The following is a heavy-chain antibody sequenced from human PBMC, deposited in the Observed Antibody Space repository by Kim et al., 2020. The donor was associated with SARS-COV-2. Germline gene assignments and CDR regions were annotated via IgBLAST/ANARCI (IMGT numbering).Heavy chain of an antibody. CDR3: ARDNRPYSGSYYVPYGMDV. CDR1: GFTFSSYS. CDR2: ISSSSSYI. V-gene: IGHV3-21*01. J-gene: IGHJ6*02. D-gene: IGHD1-26*01. Sequence: GGSLRLSCAASGFTFSSYSMNWVRQAPGKGLEWVSSISSSSSYIYYADSVKGRFTISRDNAKNSLYLQMNSLRAEDTAVYYCARDNRPYSGSYYVPYGMDVWGQGTTVTVSS.